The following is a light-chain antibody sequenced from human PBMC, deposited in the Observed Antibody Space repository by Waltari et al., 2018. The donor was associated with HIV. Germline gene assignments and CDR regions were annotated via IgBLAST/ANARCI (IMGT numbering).Light chain of an antibody. J-gene: IGKJ5*01. CDR1: RDVCNF. V-gene: IGKV1-9*01. Sequence: DIQLTQSPSFLSASVGDRVSITCRASRDVCNFSAWSQKKPGTAPKLLIYGASTLQSGVPSRFGGSGSGAQFTLTINSLQPDDFATYYCQQSDSYPLTFDQGTRL. CDR3: QQSDSYPLT. CDR2: GAS.